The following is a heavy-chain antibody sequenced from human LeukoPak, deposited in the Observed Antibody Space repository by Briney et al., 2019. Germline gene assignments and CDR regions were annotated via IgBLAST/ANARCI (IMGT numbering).Heavy chain of an antibody. Sequence: ASVKVSCKASGYTFTTYYIHWVRQAPGQGLEWMGMIYPRDGSTSYAQKFQGRVTVTRDTSTSTVHMELSGLRSEDTAVYYCARDQEAFDYWGQGTLVTVSS. CDR2: IYPRDGST. CDR1: GYTFTTYY. V-gene: IGHV1-46*01. J-gene: IGHJ4*02. CDR3: ARDQEAFDY.